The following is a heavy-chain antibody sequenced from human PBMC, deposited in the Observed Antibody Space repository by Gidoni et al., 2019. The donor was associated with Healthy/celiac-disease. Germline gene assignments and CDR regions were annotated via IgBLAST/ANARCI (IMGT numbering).Heavy chain of an antibody. CDR1: GGSFSGDY. CDR3: ARDTVTTDPPFDY. V-gene: IGHV4-34*01. Sequence: QVQLQQWGAGLLKPSETLSLTCAVYGGSFSGDYWSWIRQPPGKGLEWIGEINHSGSTNYNPSLKSRVTISVDTSKNQFSLKLSSVTAADTAVYYCARDTVTTDPPFDYWGQGTLVTVSS. J-gene: IGHJ4*02. CDR2: INHSGST. D-gene: IGHD4-4*01.